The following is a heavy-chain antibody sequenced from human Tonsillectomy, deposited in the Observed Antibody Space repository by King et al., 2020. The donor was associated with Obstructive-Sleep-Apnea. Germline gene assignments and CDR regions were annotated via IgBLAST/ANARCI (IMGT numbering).Heavy chain of an antibody. D-gene: IGHD3-3*01. Sequence: VQLVESGGGLVQPGGSLRLSCAASGFTFSGFWMHWVRQAPGKGLVWVSHISDDGSTTSYADSVKGRFTISRDNAKNTLFLQMNSLRAEDTAVYYCASPLDYAFWNGLDVWGQGTTVTVSS. CDR2: ISDDGSTT. V-gene: IGHV3-74*01. CDR1: GFTFSGFW. J-gene: IGHJ6*02. CDR3: ASPLDYAFWNGLDV.